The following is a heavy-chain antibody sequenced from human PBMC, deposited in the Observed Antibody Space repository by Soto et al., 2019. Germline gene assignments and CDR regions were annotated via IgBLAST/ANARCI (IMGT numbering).Heavy chain of an antibody. Sequence: SETLSLTCAVYGGSFSGYYWSWIRQPPGKGLEWIGEINHSGSTNYNPSLKSRVTISVDTSKNQFSLKLSSVTAADTAVYYCARVIYGSGSYYPLKTSYYYYYYMDVWGKGTTVTVSS. D-gene: IGHD3-10*01. CDR2: INHSGST. J-gene: IGHJ6*03. CDR1: GGSFSGYY. CDR3: ARVIYGSGSYYPLKTSYYYYYYMDV. V-gene: IGHV4-34*01.